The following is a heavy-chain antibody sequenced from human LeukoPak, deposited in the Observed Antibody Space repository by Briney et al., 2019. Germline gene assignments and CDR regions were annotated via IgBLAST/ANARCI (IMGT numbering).Heavy chain of an antibody. V-gene: IGHV3-33*01. CDR2: IWYDGTNK. CDR1: GFTFSSYG. D-gene: IGHD3-22*01. Sequence: GGSLRLSCVASGFTFSSYGMHWVRQAPGKGLEWVAVIWYDGTNKYYADSVKGRFTISRDSSRNTLYLQMNSLRAEDTAVYYCARAAYDNSGYLTLWGQGTLVTVS. CDR3: ARAAYDNSGYLTL. J-gene: IGHJ4*02.